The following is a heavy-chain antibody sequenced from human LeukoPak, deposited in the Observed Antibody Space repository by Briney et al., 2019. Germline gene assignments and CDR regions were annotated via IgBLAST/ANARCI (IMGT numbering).Heavy chain of an antibody. CDR1: GYTFTGYY. J-gene: IGHJ4*02. CDR3: ARVDTAMDSDY. D-gene: IGHD5-18*01. Sequence: GASVKVSCKASGYTFTGYYMHWVRQAPGQGLEWMGWINPNSVGTNYAQKLQGRVTMTTDTSTSTAYMELRSLRSDDTAVYYCARVDTAMDSDYWGQGTLVTVSS. V-gene: IGHV1-2*02. CDR2: INPNSVGT.